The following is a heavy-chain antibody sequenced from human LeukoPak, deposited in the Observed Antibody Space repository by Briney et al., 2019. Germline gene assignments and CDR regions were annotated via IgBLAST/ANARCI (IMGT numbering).Heavy chain of an antibody. J-gene: IGHJ4*02. V-gene: IGHV4-59*08. CDR1: GGSISSYC. CDR2: IYYSGST. D-gene: IGHD5-18*01. CDR3: ARLLIVDTAMVGSHYFDY. Sequence: SETLSLTCTVSGGSISSYCWSWTRQPPGKGLEWIGYIYYSGSTNYNPSLKSRVTISVDTSKNQFSLKLSSVTAADTAVYYCARLLIVDTAMVGSHYFDYWGQGTLVTVSS.